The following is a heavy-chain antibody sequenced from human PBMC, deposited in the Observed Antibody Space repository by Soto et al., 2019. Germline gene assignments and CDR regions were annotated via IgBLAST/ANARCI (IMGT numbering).Heavy chain of an antibody. Sequence: QVQLVQSGAEVKKPGASVKVSCKASGDTFTDYYIHWVRQAPGQGLEWMGTVNPSGGHTTYAQHFLGRMTMTRDTSTSTLYMQLTSLTSEDTAIYYCARGGHVVVVTAALDYWGQGTLVTVSS. CDR1: GDTFTDYY. J-gene: IGHJ4*02. CDR2: VNPSGGHT. CDR3: ARGGHVVVVTAALDY. D-gene: IGHD2-21*02. V-gene: IGHV1-46*01.